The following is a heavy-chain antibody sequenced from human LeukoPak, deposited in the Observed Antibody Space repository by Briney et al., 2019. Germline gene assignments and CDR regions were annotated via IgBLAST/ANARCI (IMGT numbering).Heavy chain of an antibody. J-gene: IGHJ5*02. V-gene: IGHV3-21*01. CDR2: ISSSSSYI. Sequence: GGSLRLSCAAPGFTFSSYAMSWVRQAPGKGLEWVSAISSSSSYIYYADSVKGRFTISRDNAKNSLYLQMNSLRAEDTAVYYCASIAAADDGFDPWGQGTLVTVSS. CDR1: GFTFSSYA. CDR3: ASIAAADDGFDP. D-gene: IGHD6-13*01.